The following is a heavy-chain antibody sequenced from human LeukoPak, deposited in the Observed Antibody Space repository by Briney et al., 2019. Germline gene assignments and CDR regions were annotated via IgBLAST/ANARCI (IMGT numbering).Heavy chain of an antibody. D-gene: IGHD5-18*01. Sequence: SETLSLTCTVSGGSISSYYWSWIRQPPGKGLEWIGEIYHSGTTNYNPSLKSRVTISVDKSKNHFSPKLTSVTAADTAVYYCARAYSPSVWGQGTLVTVSS. CDR1: GGSISSYY. CDR2: IYHSGTT. J-gene: IGHJ4*02. V-gene: IGHV4-59*12. CDR3: ARAYSPSV.